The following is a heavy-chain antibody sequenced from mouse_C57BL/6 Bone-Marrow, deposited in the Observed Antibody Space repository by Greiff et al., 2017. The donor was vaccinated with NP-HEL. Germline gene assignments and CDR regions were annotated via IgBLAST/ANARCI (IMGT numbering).Heavy chain of an antibody. CDR1: GFTFSDFY. Sequence: EVKLVESGGGLVQSGRSLRLSCATSGFTFSDFYMEWVRQAPGKGLEWIAASRNKANDYTTEYSASVKGRFIVSRATSQSMRYLQGDALSAEDSAMYDCAREAYDGSSFYWYFDVWGTGTTVTVSS. J-gene: IGHJ1*03. CDR3: AREAYDGSSFYWYFDV. CDR2: SRNKANDYTT. V-gene: IGHV7-1*01. D-gene: IGHD1-1*01.